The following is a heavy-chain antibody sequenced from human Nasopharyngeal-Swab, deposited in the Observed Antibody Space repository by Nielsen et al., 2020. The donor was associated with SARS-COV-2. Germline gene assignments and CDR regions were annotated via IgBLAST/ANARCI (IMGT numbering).Heavy chain of an antibody. CDR2: INHSGST. CDR1: GGSISSGGYY. D-gene: IGHD3-3*01. CDR3: ARRDYDFWSGFNGYYYGMDV. Sequence: GSLRLSCTVSGGSISSGGYYWSWIRQPPGKGLEWIGEINHSGSTNYNPSLKSRVTISVDTSKNQFSLKLSSVTAADTAVYYCARRDYDFWSGFNGYYYGMDVWGQGTTVTVSS. V-gene: IGHV4-39*01. J-gene: IGHJ6*02.